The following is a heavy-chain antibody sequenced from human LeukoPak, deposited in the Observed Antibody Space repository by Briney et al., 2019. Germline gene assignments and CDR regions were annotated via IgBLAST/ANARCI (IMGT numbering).Heavy chain of an antibody. D-gene: IGHD3-22*01. CDR1: GGSISSYY. J-gene: IGHJ4*02. Sequence: IPSETLSLTCTVSGGSISSYYWSWIRQPPGKGLEWVGSIYYSGSTNYNPSLKSRVTISVDTSKNQFSLRLSSVTAADTAVYYCASLDYYDTSGYLYYWGQGTLVTVSS. V-gene: IGHV4-59*01. CDR2: IYYSGST. CDR3: ASLDYYDTSGYLYY.